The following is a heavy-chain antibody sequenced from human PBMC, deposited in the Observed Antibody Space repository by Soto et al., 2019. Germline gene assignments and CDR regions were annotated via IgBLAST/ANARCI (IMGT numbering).Heavy chain of an antibody. Sequence: SVKVSCKASGGTFSSYTISWVRQAPGQGIEWMRRIIPILGIANYAQKFQGRDTITADKSTSTAYMELSRMSSDDTAVYYFARESYCCGGSCCCRPPFTNYYYYYMDVWGKGTTVTVSS. CDR2: IIPILGIA. CDR3: ARESYCCGGSCCCRPPFTNYYYYYMDV. V-gene: IGHV1-69*04. D-gene: IGHD2-15*01. CDR1: GGTFSSYT. J-gene: IGHJ6*03.